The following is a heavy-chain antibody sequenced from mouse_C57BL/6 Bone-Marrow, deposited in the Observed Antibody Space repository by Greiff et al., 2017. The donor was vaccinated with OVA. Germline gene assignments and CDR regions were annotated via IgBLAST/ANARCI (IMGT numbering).Heavy chain of an antibody. V-gene: IGHV1-22*01. CDR1: GYTFTDYN. Sequence: VQLQQSGPELVKPGASVKMSCKASGYTFTDYNMHWVKQSHGKSLEWIGYINPNNGGTSYNQKFKGKATLTVNKSSSTAYMELRSLTSEDSAVYYCARASYYRGVRGAMDYWGQGTSVTVSS. CDR3: ARASYYRGVRGAMDY. D-gene: IGHD2-14*01. J-gene: IGHJ4*01. CDR2: INPNNGGT.